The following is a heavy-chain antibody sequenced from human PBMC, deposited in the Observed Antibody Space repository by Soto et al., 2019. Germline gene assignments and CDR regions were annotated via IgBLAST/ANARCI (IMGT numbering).Heavy chain of an antibody. Sequence: QVQLVESGGGVVQPGRSLRLSCAASGFSFSSYGFHWVRQAPGKGLEWVAVIWYDESKEHYADSVKGRFTISRDNSKNTLYLQMNSVRAEDMAVYYCVRDDRGPIDPWGQGTLVTVSS. D-gene: IGHD3-10*01. J-gene: IGHJ5*02. CDR1: GFSFSSYG. CDR3: VRDDRGPIDP. V-gene: IGHV3-33*01. CDR2: IWYDESKE.